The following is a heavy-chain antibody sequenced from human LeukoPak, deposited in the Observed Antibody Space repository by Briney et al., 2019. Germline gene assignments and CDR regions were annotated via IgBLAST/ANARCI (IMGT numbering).Heavy chain of an antibody. CDR1: GYSFTAYW. CDR3: VRHPQRSGWSHFDY. D-gene: IGHD6-19*01. V-gene: IGHV5-51*01. Sequence: GESLKISCKVSGYSFTAYWIGWVRQMPGMGLEWVAITYPGDSNTVYSPSFQGQVTISADTSISTAHLQWNSLRASDTAMYFCVRHPQRSGWSHFDYWGQGTLVTVSP. CDR2: TYPGDSNT. J-gene: IGHJ4*02.